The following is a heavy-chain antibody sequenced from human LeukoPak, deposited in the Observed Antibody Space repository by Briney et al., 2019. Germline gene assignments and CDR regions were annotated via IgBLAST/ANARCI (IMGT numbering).Heavy chain of an antibody. CDR1: GGSLTNYY. Sequence: SETLSLTCSVSGGSLTNYYWGWVRQPPGKGLEYIGYIHSDGTTNYNPSLKSRVTVSLDTSRTHFSLRLSFVTAADTAVYFCARLNYRGGEALHSDYWGQGTLVAVSS. D-gene: IGHD3-16*01. CDR3: ARLNYRGGEALHSDY. V-gene: IGHV4-4*09. J-gene: IGHJ4*02. CDR2: IHSDGTT.